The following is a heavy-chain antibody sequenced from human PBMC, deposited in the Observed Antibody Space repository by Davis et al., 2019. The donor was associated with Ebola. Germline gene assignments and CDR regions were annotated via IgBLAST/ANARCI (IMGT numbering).Heavy chain of an antibody. J-gene: IGHJ4*02. CDR1: GFTFSSYW. V-gene: IGHV3-7*01. CDR3: AGRSSQALD. CDR2: IKQDGSEK. Sequence: GESLKISCAASGFTFSSYWMSWVRQAPGKGLEWVANIKQDGSEKYYVDSVKGRFTISRDNAKNSLYLQMNSLRAEDTAVYYCAGRSSQALDWGQGTLVTVSS. D-gene: IGHD6-6*01.